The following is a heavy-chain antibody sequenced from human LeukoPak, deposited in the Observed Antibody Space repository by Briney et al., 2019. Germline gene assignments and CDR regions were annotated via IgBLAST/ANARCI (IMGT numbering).Heavy chain of an antibody. CDR2: ISYDGSNK. Sequence: GGSLRLSCAASGFTFSIYSMHWVRQAPGKGLEWVAGISYDGSNKYYADSVKGRFTISRDNSKTALYLQMTSLRAEDTAVYYCTGPSASVATPSYFDYWGQGTLVTVSS. CDR3: TGPSASVATPSYFDY. V-gene: IGHV3-30-3*01. J-gene: IGHJ4*02. CDR1: GFTFSIYS. D-gene: IGHD5-12*01.